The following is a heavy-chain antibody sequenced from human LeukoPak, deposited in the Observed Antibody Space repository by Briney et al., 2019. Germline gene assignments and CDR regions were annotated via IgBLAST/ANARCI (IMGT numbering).Heavy chain of an antibody. D-gene: IGHD5-18*01. CDR2: ISYDGSNK. Sequence: SGGSLRLSCAASGFTFSSYAMHWVRQAPGRGLEWVAVISYDGSNKYYADSVKGRFTISRDNSKNSLYLQMNNLRAEDTAVYYCAREPSGYNYGYVDYWGQGTLVTVSS. CDR1: GFTFSSYA. J-gene: IGHJ4*02. CDR3: AREPSGYNYGYVDY. V-gene: IGHV3-30*04.